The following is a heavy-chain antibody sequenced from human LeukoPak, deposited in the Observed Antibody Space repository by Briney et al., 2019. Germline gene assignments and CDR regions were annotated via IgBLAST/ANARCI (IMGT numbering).Heavy chain of an antibody. J-gene: IGHJ4*02. D-gene: IGHD2-15*01. CDR3: AREACSGDSGYSVFDY. Sequence: ASVKVSCKASGYTFTGHYIDWVRQAPGQGLEWMGCINPNSGATHYAQEFQGRVTKTRDTPITTAYMELSRLRSDDTAVYYCAREACSGDSGYSVFDYWGQGTMVTVSS. V-gene: IGHV1-2*02. CDR1: GYTFTGHY. CDR2: INPNSGAT.